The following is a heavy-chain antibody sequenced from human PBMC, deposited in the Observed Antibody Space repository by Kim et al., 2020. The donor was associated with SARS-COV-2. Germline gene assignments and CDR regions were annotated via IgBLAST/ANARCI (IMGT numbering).Heavy chain of an antibody. V-gene: IGHV3-33*06. D-gene: IGHD3-9*01. CDR2: IWYDGSNK. Sequence: GGSLRLSCAASGFTFSTYGMHWVRQAPGKGLEWVAVIWYDGSNKYYADSVKGRFTISRDNSKNTLYLQMNSLRAEDTAVYYCAKPVTMYYDTLTSYYYYYGMDVWGQGTTVTV. CDR3: AKPVTMYYDTLTSYYYYYGMDV. CDR1: GFTFSTYG. J-gene: IGHJ6*02.